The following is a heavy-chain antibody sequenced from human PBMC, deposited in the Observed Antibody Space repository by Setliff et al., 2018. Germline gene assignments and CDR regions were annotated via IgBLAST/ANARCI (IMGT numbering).Heavy chain of an antibody. D-gene: IGHD5-12*01. CDR2: VYYSGTA. V-gene: IGHV4-59*01. Sequence: SETLSLTCTVSGGSSTPYYWSWIRQPPGKGLEWIGYVYYSGTAYYNPSLKSRVTVIVDTSKNQFSLRLSSVTAADTAVYYCARGGTFRYFGYWGQGTPVTVPQ. CDR1: GGSSTPYY. J-gene: IGHJ4*02. CDR3: ARGGTFRYFGY.